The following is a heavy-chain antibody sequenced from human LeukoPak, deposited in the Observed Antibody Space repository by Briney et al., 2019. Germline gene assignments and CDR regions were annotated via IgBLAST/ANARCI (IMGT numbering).Heavy chain of an antibody. J-gene: IGHJ4*02. Sequence: SQTLSLTCAVSGGSISSGGYSWSWIRQPPGKGLEWIGYIYHSGSTYYNPSLKSRVTISVDRSKNQFSLKLSSVTAADTAVYYCARGSEEGDAFDSWGKGTRVTVSS. CDR3: ARGSEEGDAFDS. V-gene: IGHV4-30-2*01. CDR1: GGSISSGGYS. CDR2: IYHSGST. D-gene: IGHD3-10*01.